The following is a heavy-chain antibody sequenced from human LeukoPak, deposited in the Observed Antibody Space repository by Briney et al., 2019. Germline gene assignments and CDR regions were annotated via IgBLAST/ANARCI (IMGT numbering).Heavy chain of an antibody. J-gene: IGHJ4*02. V-gene: IGHV3-23*01. Sequence: SGGSLRLSCAASGFTFSSYAMSWVRQAPGKGLEWVSAISGSGGSTYYGDSVKGRFTISRDNSQNTLYLQMNSLRAEDTAVYYCAKKEGNWNVFDYWGQGTLVTVSS. CDR2: ISGSGGST. CDR1: GFTFSSYA. D-gene: IGHD1-20*01. CDR3: AKKEGNWNVFDY.